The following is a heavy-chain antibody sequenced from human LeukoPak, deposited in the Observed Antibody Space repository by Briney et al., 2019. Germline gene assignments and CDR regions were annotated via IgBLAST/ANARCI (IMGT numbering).Heavy chain of an antibody. CDR3: ARRSSLDY. V-gene: IGHV3-11*01. Sequence: VGSLRLSCAASLFTYSDYYMSWIRQAPGKGLEGVSYISPIASTIYYADSAKVRFTVSRENDKNSMYLQMNRLRGEDTGVYCCARRSSLDYWGKGTLVTVST. CDR1: LFTYSDYY. CDR2: ISPIASTI. J-gene: IGHJ4*02.